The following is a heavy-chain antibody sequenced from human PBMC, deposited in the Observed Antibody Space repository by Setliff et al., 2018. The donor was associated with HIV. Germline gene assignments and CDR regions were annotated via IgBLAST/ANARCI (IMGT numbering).Heavy chain of an antibody. J-gene: IGHJ4*02. D-gene: IGHD6-6*01. CDR3: ARDFGSSSPPGY. V-gene: IGHV1-18*01. Sequence: GASVKVSCKASGYTFTSYGISWVRQAPGQGLEWMGWISAYNGNTNYAQKLQGRVTITTDESTSTAYMELSSLRFEDTAVYYCARDFGSSSPPGYWGQGTLVTVSS. CDR1: GYTFTSYG. CDR2: ISAYNGNT.